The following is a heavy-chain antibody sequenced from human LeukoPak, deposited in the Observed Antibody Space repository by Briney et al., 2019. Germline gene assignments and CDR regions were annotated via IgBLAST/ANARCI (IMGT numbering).Heavy chain of an antibody. J-gene: IGHJ6*03. V-gene: IGHV4-4*02. CDR1: GGSISSSNW. Sequence: PSETLSLTCAVSGGSISSSNWWGWVRQPPGKGLEWIGEVYHAGSTNYSPSLKSRVTISVDTSKNQFSLRLSSVTAADTAVYYCARQVNMDVWGKGTTVTVSS. CDR3: ARQVNMDV. CDR2: VYHAGST.